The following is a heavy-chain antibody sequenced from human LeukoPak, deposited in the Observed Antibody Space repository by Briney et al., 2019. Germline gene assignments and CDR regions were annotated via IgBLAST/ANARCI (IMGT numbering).Heavy chain of an antibody. CDR2: IYYSGST. J-gene: IGHJ4*02. Sequence: PSETLSLTCTVSGGSISSYYWSWIRQPPGKGLEWIGYIYYSGSTNYNPSLRSRVTISVDTSKNQFSLKLSSVTAADTAVYYCARAVAARRYFDYWGQGTLVTVSS. D-gene: IGHD6-19*01. CDR3: ARAVAARRYFDY. CDR1: GGSISSYY. V-gene: IGHV4-59*01.